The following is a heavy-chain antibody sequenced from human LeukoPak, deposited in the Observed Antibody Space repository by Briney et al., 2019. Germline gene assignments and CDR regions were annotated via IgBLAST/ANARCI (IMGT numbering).Heavy chain of an antibody. J-gene: IGHJ6*02. CDR3: ARAVATTTDYDGMDV. D-gene: IGHD5-12*01. CDR1: GGTFSSYA. Sequence: SVKVSCKASGGTFSSYAISWVRQAPGQGLEWMGRIIPILGIANYAQKFQGRVTITADKSTSTAYMELSSLRSEDTAVYYCARAVATTTDYDGMDVWGQGTTVTVSS. CDR2: IIPILGIA. V-gene: IGHV1-69*04.